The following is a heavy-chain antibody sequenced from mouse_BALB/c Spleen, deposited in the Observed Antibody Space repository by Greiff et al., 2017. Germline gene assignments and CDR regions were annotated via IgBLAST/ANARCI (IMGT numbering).Heavy chain of an antibody. V-gene: IGHV5-6-5*01. CDR1: GFTFSSYA. CDR3: ARRITTGYFDY. J-gene: IGHJ2*01. Sequence: EVQLVESGGGLVKPGGSLKLSCAASGFTFSSYAMSWVRQTPEKRLEWVASISSGGSTYYPDSVKGRFTISRDNARNILYLQMSSLRSEDTAMYYCARRITTGYFDYWGQGTTLTVSS. CDR2: ISSGGST. D-gene: IGHD1-1*01.